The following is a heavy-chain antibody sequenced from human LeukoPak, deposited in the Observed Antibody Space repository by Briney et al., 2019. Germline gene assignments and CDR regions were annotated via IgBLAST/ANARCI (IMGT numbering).Heavy chain of an antibody. V-gene: IGHV4-59*11. CDR1: DGPIRSHY. Sequence: SETLSLTCTISDGPIRSHYWTWIRQSPLKGLEWIGDISNSGSTKYNPSLKSRVTISIDTSKSQFSLRLTSVTAADTAVYYCGRDALVGYFSYYYIDVWGKGTTVTVSS. CDR3: GRDALVGYFSYYYIDV. CDR2: ISNSGST. D-gene: IGHD2-15*01. J-gene: IGHJ6*03.